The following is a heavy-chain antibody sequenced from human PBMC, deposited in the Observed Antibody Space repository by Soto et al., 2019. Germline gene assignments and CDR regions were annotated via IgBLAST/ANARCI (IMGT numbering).Heavy chain of an antibody. CDR3: AKDANHGKIAGDALDI. V-gene: IGHV3-23*01. CDR1: GFAFSRYA. Sequence: EVQLLESGGGLVQPGGSLRLSCAASGFAFSRYAMNWVRQAPGKGLEWVSSISGGGTSRYSADSVKGRFTISRDNSKNTLYLQMNSLRVEDTAIYHCAKDANHGKIAGDALDIWGQGTLVTVSS. J-gene: IGHJ3*02. D-gene: IGHD6-13*01. CDR2: ISGGGTSR.